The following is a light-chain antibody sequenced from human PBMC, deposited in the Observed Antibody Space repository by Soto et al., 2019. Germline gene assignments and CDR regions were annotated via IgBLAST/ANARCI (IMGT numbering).Light chain of an antibody. V-gene: IGKV3-15*01. CDR2: GAS. CDR1: QSVSSN. Sequence: IVMTQSPATLSVSPLERATPSCSASQSVSSNLAWYQQKPGQAPRLLIYGASTRATGIPARFSGSGSGTEFTLTISRLEPEDFAVYYCQKYGSSPINFGQGTRLEIK. J-gene: IGKJ5*01. CDR3: QKYGSSPIN.